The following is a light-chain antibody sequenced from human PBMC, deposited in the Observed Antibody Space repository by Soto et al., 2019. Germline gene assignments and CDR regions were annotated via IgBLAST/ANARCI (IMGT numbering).Light chain of an antibody. J-gene: IGLJ2*01. CDR2: DVN. CDR3: TSWTTSTTMI. Sequence: QSALTQPASVSGSPGQSITISCTGTRSDIGAYNFVSWYQQHPGKAPNLMLYDVNIRPSGVSNRFSGSKSGNTASLTISGLQAEDEADYYCTSWTTSTTMIFGGGTK. CDR1: RSDIGAYNF. V-gene: IGLV2-14*03.